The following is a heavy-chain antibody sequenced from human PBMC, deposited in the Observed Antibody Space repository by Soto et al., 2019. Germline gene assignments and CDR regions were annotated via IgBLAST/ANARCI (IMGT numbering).Heavy chain of an antibody. CDR2: VSSHSSTT. J-gene: IGHJ5*02. Sequence: PGWSLRLSCASSVFTFISYSMNWVRQAPGKGLEWVSYVSSHSSTTYYADSVKGRSSISRDNAQNSLSLQMNSLRDEDTAVYYCARDASGGSYLNYFDLWGQGTLVTVSS. CDR1: VFTFISYS. V-gene: IGHV3-48*02. CDR3: ARDASGGSYLNYFDL. D-gene: IGHD6-19*01.